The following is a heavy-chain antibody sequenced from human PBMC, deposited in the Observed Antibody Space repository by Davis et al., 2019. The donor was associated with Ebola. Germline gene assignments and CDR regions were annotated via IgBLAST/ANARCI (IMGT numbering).Heavy chain of an antibody. J-gene: IGHJ6*02. CDR3: ARPGSWPRVSEYYFYGMDV. CDR2: INPNSGDT. D-gene: IGHD6-13*01. CDR1: GYTFTGYY. V-gene: IGHV1-2*02. Sequence: AASVKVSCKASGYTFTGYYMHWVRQAPGQGLEWMGWINPNSGDTHYAQKFQGRVTMTRDTSIITAYMELSRLRSDDTAVYYCARPGSWPRVSEYYFYGMDVWGQGTTVTVSS.